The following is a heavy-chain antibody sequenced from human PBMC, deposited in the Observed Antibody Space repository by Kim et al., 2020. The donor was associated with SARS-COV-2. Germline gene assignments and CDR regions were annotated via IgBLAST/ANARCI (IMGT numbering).Heavy chain of an antibody. CDR2: ISYDGSNK. J-gene: IGHJ2*01. D-gene: IGHD2-2*01. Sequence: GGSLRLSCAASGFTFSSYAMHWVRQAPGKGLEWVAVISYDGSNKYYADSVKGRFTISRDNSKNTLYLQMNSLRAEDTAVYYCARDGGDIVVVPAAPRLWYFDLWGRGTLVTVSS. CDR3: ARDGGDIVVVPAAPRLWYFDL. V-gene: IGHV3-30-3*01. CDR1: GFTFSSYA.